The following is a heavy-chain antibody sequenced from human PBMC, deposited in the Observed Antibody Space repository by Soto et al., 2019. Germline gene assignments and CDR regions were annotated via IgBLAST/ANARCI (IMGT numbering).Heavy chain of an antibody. J-gene: IGHJ3*01. CDR3: TRDYDGSGFL. D-gene: IGHD3-22*01. CDR2: IYHDGRNK. CDR1: GFSFNNYG. Sequence: QVQLVESGGGVVQPGRSLRLSCAASGFSFNNYGMHWVRQAPGKGLEWVAVIYHDGRNKYYTDSVKGRFTISRDSSKNTLYLQMNSLKAEDTAVYYCTRDYDGSGFLWGQGTMVTVSS. V-gene: IGHV3-33*01.